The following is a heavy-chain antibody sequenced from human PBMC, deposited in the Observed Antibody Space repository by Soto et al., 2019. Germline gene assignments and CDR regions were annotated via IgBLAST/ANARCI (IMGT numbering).Heavy chain of an antibody. CDR1: GFTFDDYA. J-gene: IGHJ1*01. V-gene: IGHV3-9*01. Sequence: GGSLRLSCAASGFTFDDYAMHWVRQVPGKGLEWVSGINWNSGSIGYGDSVEGRFAISRDNAKNSLHLQMNSLSAEDTAFYYCVKDESINWYSGHFRHWGQGTLVTVSS. D-gene: IGHD6-13*01. CDR3: VKDESINWYSGHFRH. CDR2: INWNSGSI.